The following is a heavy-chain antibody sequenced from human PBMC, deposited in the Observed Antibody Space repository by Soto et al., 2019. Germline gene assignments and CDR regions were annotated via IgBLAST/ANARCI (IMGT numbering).Heavy chain of an antibody. CDR3: ARRWNYYLDF. CDR1: GFPFREFG. D-gene: IGHD1-1*01. J-gene: IGHJ4*02. Sequence: QMQLVESGGGVVQPGRSLRLSCVASGFPFREFGMHWVRQAPGKGLEWVALISYDGSDYADSVKGRFTISRDDSRDTPLLHMDNLRHDDTGVYYCARRWNYYLDFWGQGTLVAVSS. V-gene: IGHV3-33*05. CDR2: ISYDGSD.